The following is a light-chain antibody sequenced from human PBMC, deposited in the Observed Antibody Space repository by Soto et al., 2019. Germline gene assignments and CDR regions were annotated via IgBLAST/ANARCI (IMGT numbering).Light chain of an antibody. J-gene: IGLJ2*01. V-gene: IGLV2-14*01. CDR3: FSYTRSTTLV. CDR2: AVS. Sequence: QSVLTQPASVSGSPGQSITISCTGTTSDIGDYRYVSWYQQHPGKAPKLIIYAVSDRPAGVSNRFSGSKSGNTASLTISGLQAEDEADYYCFSYTRSTTLVFGGGTKLTVL. CDR1: TSDIGDYRY.